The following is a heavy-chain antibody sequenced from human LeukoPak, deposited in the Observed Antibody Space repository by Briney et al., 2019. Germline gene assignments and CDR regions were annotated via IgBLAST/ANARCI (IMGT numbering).Heavy chain of an antibody. V-gene: IGHV5-51*01. CDR3: ARHRPPSGTYNAAFDY. CDR1: GYSFSNHW. Sequence: GESLKISCKGSGYSFSNHWIGWVRQMPGKGLEWMGIIYPGDSDTRYSPSFQGQVTISADKSISTAYLQWSSLKASDTAIYYCARHRPPSGTYNAAFDYWGQGTLVTVSS. J-gene: IGHJ4*02. D-gene: IGHD1-26*01. CDR2: IYPGDSDT.